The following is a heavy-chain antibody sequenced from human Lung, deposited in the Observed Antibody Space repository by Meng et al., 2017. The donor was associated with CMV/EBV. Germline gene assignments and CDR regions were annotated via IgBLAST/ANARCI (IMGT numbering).Heavy chain of an antibody. CDR3: ARDGSLNGPNYYYYNGVDV. J-gene: IGHJ6*02. D-gene: IGHD2-2*03. CDR1: VHSFIDYD. Sequence: ASXXVSXKASVHSFIDYDIHWVRRAPGQGLEWMGRINSYGGGTNYAQQFRGRVTMTRDTSTDTAYMKLSRLTSDDTAVYYCARDGSLNGPNYYYYNGVDVWXLGTTVTVSS. V-gene: IGHV1-2*06. CDR2: INSYGGGT.